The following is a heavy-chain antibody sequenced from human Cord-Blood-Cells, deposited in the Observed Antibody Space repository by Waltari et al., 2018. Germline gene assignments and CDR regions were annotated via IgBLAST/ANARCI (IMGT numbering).Heavy chain of an antibody. CDR2: ISYDGSNK. V-gene: IGHV3-30*04. Sequence: QVQLVESGGGVVQPGRSLRLSWSASGFTFSSYAMHWVRQAPGKGLEWVAVISYDGSNKYYADSVKGRFTISRDNSKNTLYLQMNSLRAEDTAVYYCARELLLWFGEFDYWGQGTLVTVSS. CDR3: ARELLLWFGEFDY. CDR1: GFTFSSYA. J-gene: IGHJ4*02. D-gene: IGHD3-10*01.